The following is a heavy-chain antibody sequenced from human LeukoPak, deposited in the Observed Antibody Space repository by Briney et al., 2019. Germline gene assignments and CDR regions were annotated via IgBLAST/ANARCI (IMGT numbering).Heavy chain of an antibody. CDR3: AKGARVAAMTDWFDP. V-gene: IGHV3-9*01. D-gene: IGHD2-15*01. CDR2: ISWNSGSI. J-gene: IGHJ5*02. CDR1: GFTFDDYA. Sequence: GGSLRLSCAASGFTFDDYAMHWVRQAPGKGLEWVSGISWNSGSIGYADSVKGRFTISRDNAKNSLYLQMNSLRAEDTALYCCAKGARVAAMTDWFDPWGQGTLVTVSS.